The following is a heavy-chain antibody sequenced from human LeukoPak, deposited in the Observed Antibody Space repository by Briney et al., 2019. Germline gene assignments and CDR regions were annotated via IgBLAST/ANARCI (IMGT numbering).Heavy chain of an antibody. V-gene: IGHV3-48*04. J-gene: IGHJ4*02. CDR3: ARDGGIAVADY. Sequence: GGSLRLSCAASGFTFSSYSMNWVRQAPWKGLEWVSYISSSSSTIYYADSVKGRFTISRDNAKNSLYLQMNSLRAEDTAVYYCARDGGIAVADYWGQGTLVTVSS. CDR2: ISSSSSTI. CDR1: GFTFSSYS. D-gene: IGHD6-19*01.